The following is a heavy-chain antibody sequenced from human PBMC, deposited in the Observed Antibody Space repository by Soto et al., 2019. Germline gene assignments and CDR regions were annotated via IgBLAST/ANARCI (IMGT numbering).Heavy chain of an antibody. V-gene: IGHV3-74*01. D-gene: IGHD3-9*01. Sequence: GGSLRLSCAASGFTFSSYWMHWVRQAPGKGLVWVSRINSDGSSTSYADSVKGRFTISRGNAKNTLYLQMNSLRAEDTAVYYCARGMTYYDILTGYYKMGAFDIWGQGTMVTVS. CDR2: INSDGSST. CDR3: ARGMTYYDILTGYYKMGAFDI. CDR1: GFTFSSYW. J-gene: IGHJ3*02.